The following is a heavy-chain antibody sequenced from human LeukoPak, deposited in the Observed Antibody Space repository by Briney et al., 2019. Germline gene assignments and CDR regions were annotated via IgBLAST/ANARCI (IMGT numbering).Heavy chain of an antibody. D-gene: IGHD3-10*01. CDR2: IKQDGSEK. CDR3: ARAKGLYGSGFDP. Sequence: GGSLRLSCAASGFTFSSYWMSWVRQAPGKGLEWVANIKQDGSEKYYVDSVKGRFTISRDNSKNTLYLQMNSLRAEDTAVYYCARAKGLYGSGFDPWGQGTLATVSS. CDR1: GFTFSSYW. J-gene: IGHJ5*02. V-gene: IGHV3-7*03.